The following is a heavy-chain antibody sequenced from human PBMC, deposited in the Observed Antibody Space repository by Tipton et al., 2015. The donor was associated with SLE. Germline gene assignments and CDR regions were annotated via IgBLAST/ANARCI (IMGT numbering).Heavy chain of an antibody. CDR3: ARHDTNYGRNWFDP. D-gene: IGHD2-8*01. CDR2: ITNNGNT. J-gene: IGHJ5*02. CDR1: GGSISGYS. V-gene: IGHV4-39*01. Sequence: TLSLTCTVSGGSISGYSWDWIRQPPGKGPGWIGRITNNGNTYYIPSLQSRVTMSVDTSKNHFSLKLSSVTAADTAVYYCARHDTNYGRNWFDPWGQGTLVTVSS.